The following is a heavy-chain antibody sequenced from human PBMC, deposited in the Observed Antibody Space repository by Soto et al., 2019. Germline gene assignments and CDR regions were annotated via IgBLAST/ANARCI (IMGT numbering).Heavy chain of an antibody. V-gene: IGHV4-59*01. D-gene: IGHD5-18*01. Sequence: PSETLSLTCTVSGGSISSYYWSWIRQPPGKGLEWIGYIYYSGSTNYNPSLKSRVTISVDTSKNQFSLKLSSVTAADTAVYYCAGSRYSYGTGADAFDVWGQGTMVTVSS. CDR1: GGSISSYY. CDR3: AGSRYSYGTGADAFDV. CDR2: IYYSGST. J-gene: IGHJ3*01.